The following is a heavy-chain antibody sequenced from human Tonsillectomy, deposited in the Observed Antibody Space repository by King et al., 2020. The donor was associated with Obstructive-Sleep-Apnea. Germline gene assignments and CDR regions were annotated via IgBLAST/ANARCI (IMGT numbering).Heavy chain of an antibody. Sequence: QLQESGPGLVKPSETLSLTCTVSGGSISSYYWSWIRQPPGKGLEWIVCNYYIGSTNYHPSLKSRVTISVDTSKNQFSLKLSPVTAADTAVYYCARHLAGSGYYSRTFDYWGQGTLVTVSS. CDR2: NYYIGST. CDR3: ARHLAGSGYYSRTFDY. D-gene: IGHD3-22*01. CDR1: GGSISSYY. V-gene: IGHV4-59*08. J-gene: IGHJ4*02.